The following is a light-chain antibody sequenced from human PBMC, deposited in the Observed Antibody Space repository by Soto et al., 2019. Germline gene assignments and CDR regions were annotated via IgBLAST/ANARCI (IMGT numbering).Light chain of an antibody. CDR3: AAWADSLNGMV. J-gene: IGLJ2*01. V-gene: IGLV1-44*01. CDR1: SSNIGSNT. CDR2: SNN. Sequence: QSVLTQPPSASGTPGQRVTISCSGSSSNIGSNTVNWYQQLPGTAPKLLIYSNNQRPSGVPDRFSGSKSGNSASLAISGLQSEDEADYYCAAWADSLNGMVFGGGTKLTVL.